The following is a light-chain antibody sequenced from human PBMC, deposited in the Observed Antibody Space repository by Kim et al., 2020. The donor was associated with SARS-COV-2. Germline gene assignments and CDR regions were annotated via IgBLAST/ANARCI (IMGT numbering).Light chain of an antibody. Sequence: VSLGQTVRITCQGDSLRSYYATWYQQKPGQAPIVVIYGKNNRPSGIPDRFSGSSSGDTASLTITGTQAGDEADYYCNSRGSNDNVLFGGGTKVTVL. CDR1: SLRSYY. CDR3: NSRGSNDNVL. J-gene: IGLJ2*01. CDR2: GKN. V-gene: IGLV3-19*01.